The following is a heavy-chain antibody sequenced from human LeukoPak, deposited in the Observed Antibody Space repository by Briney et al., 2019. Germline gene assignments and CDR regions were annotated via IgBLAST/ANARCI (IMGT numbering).Heavy chain of an antibody. CDR3: ARDLSGYSYGFGGDL. CDR1: GFTISANF. D-gene: IGHD5-18*01. Sequence: PGGSLRLSCAASGFTISANFMSWVRQAPGKGLEWVSIMYSVGSTFYADSVKGRFTISRDPPKNSLDLQMDSLRVDDTAVYYCARDLSGYSYGFGGDLWGQGTLVTVSS. V-gene: IGHV3-66*01. J-gene: IGHJ4*02. CDR2: MYSVGST.